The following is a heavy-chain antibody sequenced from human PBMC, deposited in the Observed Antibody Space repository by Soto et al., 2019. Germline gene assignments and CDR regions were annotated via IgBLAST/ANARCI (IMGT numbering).Heavy chain of an antibody. Sequence: SETLSLTCAVYGGSISGYYWCWIRQPPGKGLEWIGHIYNSGITNYNPSLKSRVVISIDTSRNQFSLRLNSLTAADRAVYFCARGVTVFGLVSRFWFDPWGQGTVVTVSS. CDR2: IYNSGIT. V-gene: IGHV4-4*09. D-gene: IGHD3-3*01. CDR3: ARGVTVFGLVSRFWFDP. J-gene: IGHJ5*02. CDR1: GGSISGYY.